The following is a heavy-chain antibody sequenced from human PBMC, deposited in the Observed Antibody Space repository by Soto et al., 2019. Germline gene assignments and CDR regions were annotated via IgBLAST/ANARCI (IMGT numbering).Heavy chain of an antibody. V-gene: IGHV3-30-3*01. D-gene: IGHD1-26*01. CDR3: AREVGATPRRGWFDP. CDR1: GFTFSSYA. Sequence: GGSLRLSCAAFGFTFSSYAMHWVRQAPGKGLEWVAVISYDGSNKYYADSVKGRFTISRDNSKNTLYLQMNSLRAEDTAVYYCAREVGATPRRGWFDPWGQGTLVTVSS. J-gene: IGHJ5*02. CDR2: ISYDGSNK.